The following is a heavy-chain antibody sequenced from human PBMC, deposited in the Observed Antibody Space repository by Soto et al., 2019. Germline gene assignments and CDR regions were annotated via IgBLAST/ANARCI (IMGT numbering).Heavy chain of an antibody. J-gene: IGHJ5*02. D-gene: IGHD6-19*01. V-gene: IGHV4-59*01. Sequence: QVQLQESGPGLVKPSETLSLTCTVSGGSISTYYWSWIRQPPGKGLEWIGYIYYSGNTNYNPSLKSRVTISLDTSKNQFSLRLSSVTAADTAVYYCARETYSSGWYYWFDPWGQGTLVTVSS. CDR2: IYYSGNT. CDR3: ARETYSSGWYYWFDP. CDR1: GGSISTYY.